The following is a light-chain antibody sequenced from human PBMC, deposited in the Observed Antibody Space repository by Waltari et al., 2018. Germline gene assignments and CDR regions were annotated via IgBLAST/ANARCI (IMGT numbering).Light chain of an antibody. CDR2: YAS. V-gene: IGKV6-21*01. CDR3: HQSGSLPFT. J-gene: IGKJ3*01. Sequence: EIVLTQYPDFQSVTPKEKVTITCRASQSIGSSLHWYQQKPDQSPKLLIKYASQSFSGVPSRFSGSGSGTDFTLTINSLEAGDAATYYCHQSGSLPFTFGPGTKVDIK. CDR1: QSIGSS.